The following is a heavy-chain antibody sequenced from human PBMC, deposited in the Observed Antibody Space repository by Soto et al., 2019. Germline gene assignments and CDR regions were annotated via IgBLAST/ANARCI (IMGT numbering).Heavy chain of an antibody. CDR3: ARGTGISSYSQCNY. CDR1: GFSFSSYA. D-gene: IGHD2-15*01. Sequence: GGSLRLSCAASGFSFSSYAMTWVRQAPGKGLEWVSVIGDSDERTYYADSVKGRFTISRDSSKNTLYLQMNSLRAEDTAFYYCARGTGISSYSQCNYWGQGTQVTVSS. J-gene: IGHJ4*02. V-gene: IGHV3-23*01. CDR2: IGDSDERT.